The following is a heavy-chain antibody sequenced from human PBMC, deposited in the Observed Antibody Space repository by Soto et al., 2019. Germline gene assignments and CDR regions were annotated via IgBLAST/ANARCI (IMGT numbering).Heavy chain of an antibody. D-gene: IGHD3-16*01. Sequence: ASVKVSCKASGYTFTSYGISWVRQAPGQGLEWMGWISAYNGNTNYAQKLQGRVTMTTDTSTSTAYMELRSLRSDDKGVYYGARVLRGGGGTPALGYFDLWGRGTLVTVSS. V-gene: IGHV1-18*01. CDR3: ARVLRGGGGTPALGYFDL. CDR1: GYTFTSYG. CDR2: ISAYNGNT. J-gene: IGHJ2*01.